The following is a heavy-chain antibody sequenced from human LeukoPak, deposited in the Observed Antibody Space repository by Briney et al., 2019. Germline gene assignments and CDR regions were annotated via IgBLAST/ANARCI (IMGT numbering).Heavy chain of an antibody. D-gene: IGHD3-10*01. CDR3: ASSRFGEFPYYYYMDV. CDR1: GGSISSYY. CDR2: IYTSGST. V-gene: IGHV4-4*07. Sequence: SETLSLTCTVSGGSISSYYWSWIRQPAGKGLEWIGRIYTSGSTNYNPSLKSRVTVSVDTSKNQFSLKLSSVTAADTAVYYCASSRFGEFPYYYYMDVWGKGTTVTVSS. J-gene: IGHJ6*03.